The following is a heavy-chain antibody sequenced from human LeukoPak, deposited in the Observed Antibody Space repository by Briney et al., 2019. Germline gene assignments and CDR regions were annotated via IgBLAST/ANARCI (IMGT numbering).Heavy chain of an antibody. J-gene: IGHJ6*03. CDR1: GYTFTIYY. D-gene: IGHD5-18*01. CDR2: INPSGGST. CDR3: ARRGGGYSYGPLPGYYYYMDV. Sequence: ASVKVSCKASGYTFTIYYMHWVRQAPGQGLEWMGIINPSGGSTSYAQKFQGRVTMTRDMSTSTVYMELSSLRSEDTAVYYCARRGGGYSYGPLPGYYYYMDVWGKGTTVTVSS. V-gene: IGHV1-46*01.